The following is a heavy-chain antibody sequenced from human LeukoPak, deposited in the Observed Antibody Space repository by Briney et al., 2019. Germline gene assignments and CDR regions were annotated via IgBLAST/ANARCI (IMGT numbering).Heavy chain of an antibody. J-gene: IGHJ4*02. CDR3: ARETSIAARRYFDY. Sequence: PSETLSLTCTVSGGSISNYYWGWIRQPAGKGLEWIGRIYTSGTTNYNPSLKSRVTMSVDTSRNQFSLKLSSVTAADTAVYYCARETSIAARRYFDYWGQGTLVIVSS. D-gene: IGHD6-6*01. CDR1: GGSISNYY. V-gene: IGHV4-4*07. CDR2: IYTSGTT.